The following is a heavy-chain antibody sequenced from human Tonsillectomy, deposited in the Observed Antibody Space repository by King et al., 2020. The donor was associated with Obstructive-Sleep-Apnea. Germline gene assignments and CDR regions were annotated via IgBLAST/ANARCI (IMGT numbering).Heavy chain of an antibody. J-gene: IGHJ4*02. CDR2: ISSSGNTI. D-gene: IGHD6-19*01. CDR3: ARDGPYASGWDFDS. CDR1: GFTLSDYY. V-gene: IGHV3-11*01. Sequence: VQLVESGGGLVRPGGSLRLSYAASGFTLSDYYMSWIRQVPGKGLEWISYISSSGNTIYHADSVKGRFTISRDNAKNSLYLQMNSLRAEDTAVYYCARDGPYASGWDFDSWGQGTLVTVSS.